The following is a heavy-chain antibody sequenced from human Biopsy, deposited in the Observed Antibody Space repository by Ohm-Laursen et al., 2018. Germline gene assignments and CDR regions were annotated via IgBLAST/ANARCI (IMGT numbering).Heavy chain of an antibody. J-gene: IGHJ5*02. CDR3: GRAVRNQLLTDP. Sequence: GSSVKVSCKVSGYTFTSYDITWVRQASGQGPEWIGWLNPVSGNSNFGQKLRGRVTVTSDTSISTAYMELSGLTSDDTATYYCGRAVRNQLLTDPWGQGTLVTVTS. V-gene: IGHV1-8*01. CDR1: GYTFTSYD. D-gene: IGHD1-7*01. CDR2: LNPVSGNS.